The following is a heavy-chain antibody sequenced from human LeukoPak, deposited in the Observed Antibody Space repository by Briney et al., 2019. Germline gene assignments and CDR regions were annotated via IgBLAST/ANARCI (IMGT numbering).Heavy chain of an antibody. Sequence: GGSLRLSCAASGFAFSSSAMSWVRQAPGKGLEWVSAISGSGGSTYYADSVKGRFTISRDNSKNTLYLQMNSLRAEDTAVYYCAKADTAMYTDYYYYGMDVWGQGTTVTVSS. D-gene: IGHD5-18*01. V-gene: IGHV3-23*01. CDR3: AKADTAMYTDYYYYGMDV. CDR1: GFAFSSSA. J-gene: IGHJ6*02. CDR2: ISGSGGST.